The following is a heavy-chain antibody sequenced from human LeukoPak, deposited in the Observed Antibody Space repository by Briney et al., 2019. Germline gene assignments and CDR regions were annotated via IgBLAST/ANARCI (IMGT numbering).Heavy chain of an antibody. CDR3: AKDGFYGSYFDY. CDR1: GFSFSRHG. Sequence: PGGSLRLSCSASGFSFSRHGIRWVRQASGKGLEWVTNIRSDGSNEYYADSVKGRFTISRDNSKNMVYLQMNSLRAEDTAVYYCAKDGFYGSYFDYWGQGTLVTVSS. V-gene: IGHV3-30*02. D-gene: IGHD1-26*01. CDR2: IRSDGSNE. J-gene: IGHJ4*02.